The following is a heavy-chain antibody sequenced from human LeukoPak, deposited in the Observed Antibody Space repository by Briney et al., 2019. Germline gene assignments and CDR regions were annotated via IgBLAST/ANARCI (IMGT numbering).Heavy chain of an antibody. V-gene: IGHV1-24*01. J-gene: IGHJ6*03. CDR1: GYTLTELS. Sequence: RASVKVSCKVSGYTLTELSMHWVRQAPGKGLEWMGGFDPEDGETIYAQKFQGRVTMTEDTSTDTAYMELSSLRSEDTAVYYCAHSGSYGREYYYMDVWGKGTTVTVSS. CDR2: FDPEDGET. D-gene: IGHD1-26*01. CDR3: AHSGSYGREYYYMDV.